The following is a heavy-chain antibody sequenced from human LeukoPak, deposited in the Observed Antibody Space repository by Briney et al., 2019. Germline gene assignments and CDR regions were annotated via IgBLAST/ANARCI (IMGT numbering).Heavy chain of an antibody. CDR2: INLNSGDT. V-gene: IGHV1-2*02. CDR1: GYTFTGYY. Sequence: ASVKSSGKAPGYTFTGYYMHGWPQAPGQGREWMGWINLNSGDTNYAQKLRGRVTMTRDTSISTAYMELSRLRSDDTAVYHCATPRYHYDSSGYFDKWGQGTLVTVSS. CDR3: ATPRYHYDSSGYFDK. J-gene: IGHJ4*02. D-gene: IGHD3-22*01.